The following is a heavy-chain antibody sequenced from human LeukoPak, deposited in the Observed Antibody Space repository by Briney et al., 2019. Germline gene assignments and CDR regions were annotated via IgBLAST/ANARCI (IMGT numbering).Heavy chain of an antibody. J-gene: IGHJ5*01. D-gene: IGHD1-26*01. CDR1: GYTFTGYY. CDR2: INPNSGDT. CDR3: ARASGSYWWFDS. Sequence: GASVKVSCKASGYTFTGYYIHWVRQAPGQGLEWMGWINPNSGDTNYAQKFQGWVIMTRDTSISTAYMELSRLRSDDTAVYYCARASGSYWWFDSWGQGTLVTVST. V-gene: IGHV1-2*04.